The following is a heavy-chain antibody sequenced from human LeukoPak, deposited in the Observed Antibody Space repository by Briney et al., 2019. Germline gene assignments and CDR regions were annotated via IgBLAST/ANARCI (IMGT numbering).Heavy chain of an antibody. Sequence: GGSLRLSCAASGFTFGSYAMNWVRQAPGKGLEWVSASGTVGDTYYADSVRGRFTISRDNSKGTLDLQMTSLRAEDTGVYYCAMKTPGTHPFYYWGQGTLVTVSP. CDR1: GFTFGSYA. D-gene: IGHD6-13*01. V-gene: IGHV3-23*01. J-gene: IGHJ4*02. CDR3: AMKTPGTHPFYY. CDR2: SGTVGDT.